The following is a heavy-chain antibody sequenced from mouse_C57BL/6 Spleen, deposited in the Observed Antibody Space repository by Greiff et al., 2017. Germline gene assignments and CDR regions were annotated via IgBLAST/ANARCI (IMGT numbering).Heavy chain of an antibody. J-gene: IGHJ4*01. V-gene: IGHV1-64*01. D-gene: IGHD1-1*01. CDR2: IHPNSGST. CDR3: ARSPYGSSPLYAMDD. Sequence: VQLQQPGAELVKPGASVKLSCKASGYTFTSYWMHWVKQRPGQGLEWIGMIHPNSGSTNYNEKFKSKATLTVDKSSSTAYMQLSSLTSEDSAVYYCARSPYGSSPLYAMDDWGQGTSVTVAS. CDR1: GYTFTSYW.